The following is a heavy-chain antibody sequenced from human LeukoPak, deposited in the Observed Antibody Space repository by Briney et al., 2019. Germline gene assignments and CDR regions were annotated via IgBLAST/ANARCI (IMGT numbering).Heavy chain of an antibody. V-gene: IGHV4-34*01. Sequence: PSETLSLTCAVYGGSFSGYYWSWIRQSPGKGLEWIGEINHSGSSNYNPSLKSRVTISVDTSKNQFSLKLSSVTAADTAVYYCARALVVVPAAPNYFDYWGQGTLVTVSS. CDR3: ARALVVVPAAPNYFDY. J-gene: IGHJ4*02. CDR2: INHSGSS. CDR1: GGSFSGYY. D-gene: IGHD2-15*01.